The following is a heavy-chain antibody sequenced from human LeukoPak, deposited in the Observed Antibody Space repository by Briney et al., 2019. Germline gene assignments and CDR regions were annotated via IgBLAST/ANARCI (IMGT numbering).Heavy chain of an antibody. J-gene: IGHJ3*02. D-gene: IGHD3-10*01. CDR3: ARRRYGLGSYSDAFDI. Sequence: GGSLSLSCAPSGFTFSSYDMHWARQATGKGLEWVPAISGSGGSTYYAGSVKGRFTISRENAKNSLSLQMNSLRAGDTAVYYCARRRYGLGSYSDAFDIWGQGTMVTVSS. V-gene: IGHV3-13*01. CDR1: GFTFSSYD. CDR2: ISGSGGST.